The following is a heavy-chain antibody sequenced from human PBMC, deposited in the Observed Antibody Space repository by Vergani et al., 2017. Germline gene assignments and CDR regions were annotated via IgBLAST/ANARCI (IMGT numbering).Heavy chain of an antibody. CDR2: IWYDGSNQ. J-gene: IGHJ4*02. V-gene: IGHV3-33*01. D-gene: IGHD3-22*01. CDR1: GFAFSSYG. CDR3: ARDLKDQNDYDSSGYSFHFDY. Sequence: QVQLVESGGGVVQPGRSLRLSCAASGFAFSSYGMHWVRQAPGKGLEWVAVIWYDGSNQYYADSVKGRFTISRENSKNTLYLQMNSLRAEDTAVYYCARDLKDQNDYDSSGYSFHFDYWGQGTLVTVSS.